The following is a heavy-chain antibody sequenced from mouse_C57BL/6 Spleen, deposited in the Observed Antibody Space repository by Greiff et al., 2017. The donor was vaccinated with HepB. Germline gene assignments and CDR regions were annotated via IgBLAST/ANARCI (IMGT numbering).Heavy chain of an antibody. CDR3: TASYYFDY. Sequence: DVKLQESGGGLVQPGGSMKLSCVASGFTFSNYWMNWVRQSPEKGLEWVAQIRLKSDNYATHYAESVKGRFTISRDDSKSSVYLRMNNLRAEDTGIEYCTASYYFDYRGQGTTLTVSS. V-gene: IGHV6-3*01. CDR1: GFTFSNYW. J-gene: IGHJ2*01. CDR2: IRLKSDNYAT.